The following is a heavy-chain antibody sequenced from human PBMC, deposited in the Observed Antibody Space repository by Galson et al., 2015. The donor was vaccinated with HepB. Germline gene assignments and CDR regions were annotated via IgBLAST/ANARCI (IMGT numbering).Heavy chain of an antibody. CDR2: INAGNGNT. CDR1: GYTFTSYA. CDR3: ARDAKWRFGELLDNWFDP. Sequence: SVKVSCKASGYTFTSYAMHWVRQAPGQRLEWMGWINAGNGNTKYSQKFQGRVTITRDTSASTAYMELSSLRSEDTAVYYCARDAKWRFGELLDNWFDPWGQGTLVTVSS. J-gene: IGHJ5*02. V-gene: IGHV1-3*01. D-gene: IGHD3-10*01.